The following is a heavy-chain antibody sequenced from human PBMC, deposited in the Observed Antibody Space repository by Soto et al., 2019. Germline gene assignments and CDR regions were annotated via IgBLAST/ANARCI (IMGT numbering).Heavy chain of an antibody. CDR2: IYYSGST. CDR3: ARGRIQYTF. D-gene: IGHD5-18*01. J-gene: IGHJ4*02. Sequence: QVQLQESGPGLVKPSETLSLTCTVSGDSRTTYYWSWIRQPPGKGLEWIGYIYYSGSTNYNPSLKSRVTISVDTSKNQFSLKLSSVTAADTAVYYCARGRIQYTFWGQGTLVTVSS. CDR1: GDSRTTYY. V-gene: IGHV4-59*01.